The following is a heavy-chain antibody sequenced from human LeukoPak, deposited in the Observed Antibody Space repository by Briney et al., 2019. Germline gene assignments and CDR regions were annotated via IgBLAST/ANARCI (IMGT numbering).Heavy chain of an antibody. V-gene: IGHV3-23*01. CDR1: GFDFSTYA. Sequence: GGSLRLSCAASGFDFSTYAMSWVRQAPGKGLEWVSGIGGGDTHYADSVKGRFTISRDNSKNTLYLQMNSLRAEDTAVYYCAKGIYSSGWSYFDYWGHGTLVTVSS. D-gene: IGHD6-19*01. J-gene: IGHJ4*01. CDR3: AKGIYSSGWSYFDY. CDR2: IGGGDT.